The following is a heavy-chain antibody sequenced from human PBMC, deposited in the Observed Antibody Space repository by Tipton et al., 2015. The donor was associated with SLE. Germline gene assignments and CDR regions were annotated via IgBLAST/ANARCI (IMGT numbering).Heavy chain of an antibody. D-gene: IGHD5-12*01. CDR2: IYYSGST. CDR3: ARRVIAGYSGYGFFDY. J-gene: IGHJ4*02. V-gene: IGHV4-39*01. CDR1: GGSTSSSSYY. Sequence: TLSLTCTVSGGSTSSSSYYWGWIRQPPGKGLEWIGSIYYSGSTYYNPSLKSRVTISVDTSKNQFSLKLSSVTAADTAVYYCARRVIAGYSGYGFFDYWGQGTLVTVSS.